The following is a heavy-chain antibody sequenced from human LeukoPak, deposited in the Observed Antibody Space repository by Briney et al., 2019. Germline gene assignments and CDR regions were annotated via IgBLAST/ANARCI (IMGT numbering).Heavy chain of an antibody. V-gene: IGHV1-69*10. CDR1: GGTFSSYR. Sequence: SVKVSCKASGGTFSSYRISWVRQAPGQGIEWMGRIITILGIPNYTQKFQGRVTIIADKSTSTIHMELSRLTSEDTAVYYCATALPQESPYGDVLNYWGRGTLVTVSS. D-gene: IGHD4-17*01. CDR2: IITILGIP. CDR3: ATALPQESPYGDVLNY. J-gene: IGHJ4*02.